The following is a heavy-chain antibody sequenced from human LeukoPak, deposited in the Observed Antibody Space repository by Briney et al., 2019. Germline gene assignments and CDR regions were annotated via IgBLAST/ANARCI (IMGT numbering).Heavy chain of an antibody. CDR2: IYYSGST. CDR1: GVSIINNY. CDR3: ARGISWATY. V-gene: IGHV4-59*01. Sequence: SETLSLTCTVSGVSIINNYWSWIRQPPGKGLEWIGYIYYSGSTDYNPSLKSRVTISVDTSKNQFSLKLTSVTAADTAVYYCARGISWATYWGQGTLVTVSS. J-gene: IGHJ4*02. D-gene: IGHD6-13*01.